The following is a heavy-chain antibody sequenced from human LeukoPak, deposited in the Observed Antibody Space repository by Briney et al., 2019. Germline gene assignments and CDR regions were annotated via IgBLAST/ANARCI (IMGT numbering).Heavy chain of an antibody. CDR3: ARAVGSSESNWFDP. CDR2: IYPSGST. V-gene: IGHV4-38-2*01. D-gene: IGHD1-26*01. Sequence: SETLSLTCAVSGYSISSGYYWSWIRQPAGKGLEWIGRIYPSGSTNYNPSLKSRVTISVDRSKNQFSLMLRSVTAADTAVYYCARAVGSSESNWFDPWGQGTLATVSS. J-gene: IGHJ5*02. CDR1: GYSISSGYY.